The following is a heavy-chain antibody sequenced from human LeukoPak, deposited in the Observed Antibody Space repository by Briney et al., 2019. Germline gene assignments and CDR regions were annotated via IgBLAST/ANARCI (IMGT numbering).Heavy chain of an antibody. CDR1: GFTFSSYE. CDR3: RTFLGSSSSDAFDI. V-gene: IGHV3-72*01. J-gene: IGHJ3*02. D-gene: IGHD6-13*01. CDR2: TRNKANSYTT. Sequence: PGGSLRLSCAASGFTFSSYEMNWVRRAPGKGLEWVGRTRNKANSYTTEYAASVKGRFTISRDDSKNSLYLQMNSLKTEDTAVYYCRTFLGSSSSDAFDIWGQGTMVTVSS.